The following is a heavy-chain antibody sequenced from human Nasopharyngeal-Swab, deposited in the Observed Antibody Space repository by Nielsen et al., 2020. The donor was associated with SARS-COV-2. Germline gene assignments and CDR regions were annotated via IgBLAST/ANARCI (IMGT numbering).Heavy chain of an antibody. J-gene: IGHJ4*02. V-gene: IGHV4-4*07. CDR3: ARDHAVRGADY. D-gene: IGHD3-10*01. Sequence: SETLSLTCTVSGGSISSYYWSWIRQPPGKGLEWIGRIYTTGSTNYNPSLKSRVTMSVDTSKNQFSLKLSSVTAADTAVYYCARDHAVRGADYWGQGTLVNVSS. CDR1: GGSISSYY. CDR2: IYTTGST.